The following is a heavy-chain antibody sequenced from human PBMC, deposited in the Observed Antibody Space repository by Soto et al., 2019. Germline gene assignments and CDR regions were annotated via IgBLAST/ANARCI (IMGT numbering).Heavy chain of an antibody. CDR2: IIPIFGIA. J-gene: IGHJ4*02. CDR1: GGTFSSYT. CDR3: ARNPSAFDLPAY. D-gene: IGHD5-12*01. Sequence: QVQLVQSGAEVKKPGSSVKVSCKASGGTFSSYTISWVRQAPGQGLEWMGRIIPIFGIANYAQKSQGRVTITADKSTSTAYMELSSLRSEDTAVYYCARNPSAFDLPAYWGQGTLVTVSS. V-gene: IGHV1-69*02.